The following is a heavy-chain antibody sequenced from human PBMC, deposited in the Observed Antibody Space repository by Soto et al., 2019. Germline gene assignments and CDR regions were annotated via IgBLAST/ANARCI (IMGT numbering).Heavy chain of an antibody. CDR3: ARARYSGFDS. D-gene: IGHD1-26*01. CDR1: GFTFSTYD. CDR2: IGKTGDT. V-gene: IGHV3-13*04. J-gene: IGHJ5*01. Sequence: EVQLVESGGALVQPGGSLRLSCVVSGFTFSTYDMHWFRQPTGEGLEWVSGIGKTGDTYYPGSVKGRFTISRENAKNSLYLQMNSLRAGDTAVYYCARARYSGFDSWGQGTLVTVSS.